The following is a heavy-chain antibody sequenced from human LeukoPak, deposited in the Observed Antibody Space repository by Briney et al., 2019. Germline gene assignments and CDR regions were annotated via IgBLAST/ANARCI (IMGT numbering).Heavy chain of an antibody. CDR3: AKEGLNIATRDFFDS. D-gene: IGHD6-6*01. CDR1: GFTFSSYW. J-gene: IGHJ4*02. V-gene: IGHV3-21*04. Sequence: NPGGSLRLSCAASGFTFSSYWMSWVRQAPGKGLEWVSSISSSSSYIYYADSVKGRFTISRDNAKNSLYLQMNSLRAEDTAVYYCAKEGLNIATRDFFDSWGQGTLVTVSS. CDR2: ISSSSSYI.